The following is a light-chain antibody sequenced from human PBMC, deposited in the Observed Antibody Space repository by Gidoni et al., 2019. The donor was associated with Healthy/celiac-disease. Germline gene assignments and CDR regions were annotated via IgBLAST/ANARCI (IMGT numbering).Light chain of an antibody. Sequence: DIQMTQSPAALSASVGDRVTSTCRASQGIRNELGWYQQNPGKAPKRLIYAASSLHSGVPSRFSGSGSGTDFTLTISSLQPEDFATYYCLQHNSSPCTFGQGTKVEIK. CDR1: QGIRNE. CDR3: LQHNSSPCT. J-gene: IGKJ1*01. V-gene: IGKV1-17*01. CDR2: AAS.